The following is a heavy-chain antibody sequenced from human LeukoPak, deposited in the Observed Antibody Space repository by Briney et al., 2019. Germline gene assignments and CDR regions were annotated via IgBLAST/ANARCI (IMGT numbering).Heavy chain of an antibody. CDR2: ISHSGST. CDR3: ARLLQYYYDTSGYYGFDY. J-gene: IGHJ4*02. D-gene: IGHD3-22*01. V-gene: IGHV4-38-2*01. Sequence: SETLSLTCAVSGYSISSAYYWGWIRQPPGKGLEWIGTISHSGSTYYNPSLKSRVTISVDTSKDQFSLKLSSVTAADTAVYYCARLLQYYYDTSGYYGFDYWGQGTLVTVSS. CDR1: GYSISSAYY.